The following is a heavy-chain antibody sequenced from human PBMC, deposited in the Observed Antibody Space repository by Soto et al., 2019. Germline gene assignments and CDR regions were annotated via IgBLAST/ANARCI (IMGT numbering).Heavy chain of an antibody. Sequence: GASLKVSCKASGGTFSSYAISWVRQATGQGLEWMGGNIPIFGTANYAQKFQGRVTITADECTSTAYMELSSLGSEDTAVYYCARNSYCSSTSCYRKPLYDGMDVWAQGTTVTVSS. CDR1: GGTFSSYA. D-gene: IGHD2-2*01. CDR3: ARNSYCSSTSCYRKPLYDGMDV. CDR2: NIPIFGTA. J-gene: IGHJ6*02. V-gene: IGHV1-69*13.